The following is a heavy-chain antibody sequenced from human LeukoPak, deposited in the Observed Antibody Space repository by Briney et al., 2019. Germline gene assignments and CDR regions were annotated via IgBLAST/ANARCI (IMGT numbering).Heavy chain of an antibody. CDR2: IYYSGST. D-gene: IGHD2-15*01. Sequence: PSETLSLTCTVSGGSNSSYYWSWIRQPPGKGLEWIGYIYYSGSTNYNPSLKSRVTISVDTSKSQSFLKLSSVTAADTAVYYCARGGVAATVLFVYWGQGTLVTVSS. V-gene: IGHV4-59*01. J-gene: IGHJ4*02. CDR1: GGSNSSYY. CDR3: ARGGVAATVLFVY.